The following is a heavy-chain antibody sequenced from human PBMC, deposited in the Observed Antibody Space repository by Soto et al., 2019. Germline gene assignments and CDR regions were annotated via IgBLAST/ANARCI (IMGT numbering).Heavy chain of an antibody. CDR3: ARENVLSYVDTAMVDYFDY. CDR1: GYTFNTYS. V-gene: IGHV1-18*01. Sequence: QVQLVQSGAEVKKPGASVKVSCKASGYTFNTYSISWVRQAPGQGLEWMGWISGYNGDTHYAQKFQGRVTMTTDTSTSTAYKELRSLRSDDTAMYYCARENVLSYVDTAMVDYFDYWGQGTLVTVSS. J-gene: IGHJ4*02. CDR2: ISGYNGDT. D-gene: IGHD5-18*01.